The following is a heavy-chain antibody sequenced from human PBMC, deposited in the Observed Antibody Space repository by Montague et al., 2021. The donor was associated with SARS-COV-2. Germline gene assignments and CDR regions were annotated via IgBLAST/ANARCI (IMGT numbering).Heavy chain of an antibody. CDR3: ASHSWLRGAFDI. V-gene: IGHV4-61*02. D-gene: IGHD5-12*01. CDR1: GGSISSGSYY. J-gene: IGHJ3*02. Sequence: TLSLTCTVSGGSISSGSYYWSWIRQPAGKGLEWIGRIYTSGSTNYNPSLKSRVTISVDTSKNQFSLKLSSVTAADTAVYYCASHSWLRGAFDIWGQGTMVTVSS. CDR2: IYTSGST.